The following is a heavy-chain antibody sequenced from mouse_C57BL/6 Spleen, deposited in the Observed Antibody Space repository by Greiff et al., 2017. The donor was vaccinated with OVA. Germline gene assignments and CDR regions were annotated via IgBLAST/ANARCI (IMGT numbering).Heavy chain of an antibody. D-gene: IGHD3-2*02. CDR1: GFTFSSYG. V-gene: IGHV5-6*01. Sequence: EVKLMESGGDLVKPGGSLKLSCAASGFTFSSYGMSWVRQTPDKRLEWVATISSGGSYTYYPDSVKGRFTISRDNAKNTLYLQMSSLKSEDTAMYYCAQTAQATWGQGTTLTVSS. J-gene: IGHJ2*01. CDR3: AQTAQAT. CDR2: ISSGGSYT.